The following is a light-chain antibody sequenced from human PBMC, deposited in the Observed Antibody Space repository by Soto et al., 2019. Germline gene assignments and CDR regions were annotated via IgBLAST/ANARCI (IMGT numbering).Light chain of an antibody. CDR2: GAS. CDR1: QGIRNY. J-gene: IGKJ1*01. V-gene: IGKV1-27*01. CDR3: QKYDRAPLT. Sequence: DIQMTQSPSSLSASVGDRVTITCRARQGIRNYLAWYQQKPGKAPNLLIYGASSLQSGVPSRFSGGGSGTDFTLTISSLQPEDVATYYCQKYDRAPLTFGQGTKVEIK.